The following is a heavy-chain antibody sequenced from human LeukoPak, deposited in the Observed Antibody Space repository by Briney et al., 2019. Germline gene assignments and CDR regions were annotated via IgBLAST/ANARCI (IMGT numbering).Heavy chain of an antibody. CDR2: ISAYNGNT. CDR1: GYIFPSYG. V-gene: IGHV1-18*01. Sequence: GSSVKVSCKASGYIFPSYGISWVRQAPGQGLEWMGWISAYNGNTNYAQNLQGRVTMTTDTSTSTAYMELRSLRSDDTAVYYCARDSGYDSGGYWGQGTLVTVSS. D-gene: IGHD5-12*01. CDR3: ARDSGYDSGGY. J-gene: IGHJ4*02.